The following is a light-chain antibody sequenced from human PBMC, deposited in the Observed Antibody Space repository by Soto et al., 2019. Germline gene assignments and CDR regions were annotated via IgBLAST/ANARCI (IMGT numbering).Light chain of an antibody. CDR1: QSVSSSY. J-gene: IGKJ3*01. V-gene: IGKV3-20*01. CDR3: QQYGRSPLT. Sequence: EIVLTQSPGTLSLSPGERATLSCRASQSVSSSYLDWYQQKPCRAPRLLIYGASSRATGIPDRFSGSGSGTDFTLTISRLEPEDFAVYYCQQYGRSPLTFGPGTKVDIK. CDR2: GAS.